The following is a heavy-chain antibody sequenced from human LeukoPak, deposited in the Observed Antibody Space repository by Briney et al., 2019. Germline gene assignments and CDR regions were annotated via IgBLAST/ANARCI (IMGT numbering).Heavy chain of an antibody. D-gene: IGHD1-7*01. CDR2: ISVSDGST. CDR1: GFTFSSYA. J-gene: IGHJ4*02. V-gene: IGHV3-23*01. Sequence: GGSLRLSCAASGFTFSSYAMSWVRRAPGKGLEWVSAISVSDGSTYYADSVKGRFTISKDNSKNTLYLQINSLRAEDTAVYYCAKASSSNWNYVYFDSWGQGTLVTVSS. CDR3: AKASSSNWNYVYFDS.